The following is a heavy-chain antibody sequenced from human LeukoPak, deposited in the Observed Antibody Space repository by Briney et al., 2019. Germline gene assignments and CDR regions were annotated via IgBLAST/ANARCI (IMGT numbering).Heavy chain of an antibody. D-gene: IGHD5-24*01. Sequence: GGSLRLSCAASGFTFSSYAMSWVRQAPGKGLEWVSVIYNADTTYYADSVKGRFTISRDNSKNTLYLQMNSLRAEDTAIYYCARDRSEMATLWAHFDYWGQGSLVTVSS. CDR1: GFTFSSYA. CDR3: ARDRSEMATLWAHFDY. J-gene: IGHJ4*02. V-gene: IGHV3-53*01. CDR2: IYNADTT.